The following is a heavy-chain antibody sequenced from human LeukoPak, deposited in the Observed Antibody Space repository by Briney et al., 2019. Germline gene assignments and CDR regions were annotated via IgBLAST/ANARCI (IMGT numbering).Heavy chain of an antibody. D-gene: IGHD5-24*01. J-gene: IGHJ4*02. CDR3: AREGDGYNSPIDY. Sequence: TGGSLRLSCAASGFTFSSYSMNWVRQAPGKGLEWVSSISSSSSYIYYTDSVKGRFTISRDNAKNSLFLQMNSLRADDTAVYYCAREGDGYNSPIDYWGQGTLVTVSS. CDR1: GFTFSSYS. CDR2: ISSSSSYI. V-gene: IGHV3-21*01.